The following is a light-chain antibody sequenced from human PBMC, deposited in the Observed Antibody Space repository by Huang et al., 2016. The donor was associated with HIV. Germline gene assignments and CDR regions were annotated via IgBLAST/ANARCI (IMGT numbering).Light chain of an antibody. CDR1: QSITTY. V-gene: IGKV1-39*01. CDR3: QQSYSIPWT. J-gene: IGKJ1*01. CDR2: AAS. Sequence: IQLTQSPSSLPAFVGDRVTITCRASQSITTYLNWYQQKIGESPKLLIYAASILQSGVPLRFGGSGSGTKFSLTITNRQSEDFAVYYCQQSYSIPWTFGQGTRVEI.